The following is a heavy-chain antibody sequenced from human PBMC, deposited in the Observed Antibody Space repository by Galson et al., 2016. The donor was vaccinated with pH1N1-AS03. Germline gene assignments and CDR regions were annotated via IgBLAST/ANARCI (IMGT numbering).Heavy chain of an antibody. Sequence: SVKVSCKASGFTFTSYYMHWVRQAPGQGLEWMGIIHPSGGPIYAQHFQGRVSMARDTSTSTGYMELSNLRPDDTAVYYCARDGGHYGDCDYWGQGTLVTVSS. CDR1: GFTFTSYY. D-gene: IGHD4-17*01. J-gene: IGHJ4*02. CDR2: IHPSGGP. V-gene: IGHV1-46*01. CDR3: ARDGGHYGDCDY.